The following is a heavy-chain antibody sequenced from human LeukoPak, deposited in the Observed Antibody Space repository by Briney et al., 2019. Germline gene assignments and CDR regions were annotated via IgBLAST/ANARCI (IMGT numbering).Heavy chain of an antibody. D-gene: IGHD3-10*01. CDR3: ASDSGSYYNDAFDI. CDR2: IYSGGST. V-gene: IGHV3-53*04. CDR1: GFTVSSNY. Sequence: GGSLRLSCAASGFTVSSNYMSWVRQAPGKGLEWVSVIYSGGSTYYADSVKGRFTISRHNSKNTQYLQMNSLRAEDTAVYYCASDSGSYYNDAFDIWGQGTMVTVSS. J-gene: IGHJ3*02.